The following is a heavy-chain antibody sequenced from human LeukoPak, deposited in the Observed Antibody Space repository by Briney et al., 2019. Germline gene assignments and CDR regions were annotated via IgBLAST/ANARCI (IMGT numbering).Heavy chain of an antibody. Sequence: GGSLRLSCAASGFTFSAYDMNWVRQAPGKGLEWVSYISRSNNVYYADSVKGRFTISRDNAKNSLYLQMNSLRAEDTAVYYCARTTLGPLDYWGQGTLVTVSS. CDR1: GFTFSAYD. CDR3: ARTTLGPLDY. J-gene: IGHJ4*02. D-gene: IGHD1-14*01. CDR2: ISRSNNV. V-gene: IGHV3-69-1*01.